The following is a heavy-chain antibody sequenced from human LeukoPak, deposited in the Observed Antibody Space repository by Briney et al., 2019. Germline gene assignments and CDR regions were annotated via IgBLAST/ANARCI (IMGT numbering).Heavy chain of an antibody. CDR2: ISASGDVT. CDR1: GFTFSKFP. Sequence: PGGSLRLSRAASGFTFSKFPMGWVRQAPGRGLEWVSAISASGDVTFHADSLRGRFTISRDNSKSTLYLQMNGLRAEDTAIFYCAKSLFTSATGTGRAFHIWGQGTRVTVSS. D-gene: IGHD1-1*01. CDR3: AKSLFTSATGTGRAFHI. V-gene: IGHV3-23*01. J-gene: IGHJ3*02.